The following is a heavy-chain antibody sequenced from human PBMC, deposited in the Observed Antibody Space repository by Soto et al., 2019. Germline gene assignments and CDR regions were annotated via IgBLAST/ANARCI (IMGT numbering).Heavy chain of an antibody. Sequence: EVQLVQSGAEVKKPGESLRISCKGSGYSFTSYWISWVRQMPGKGLEWMGRIDPSDSYTNYSPSFQGHVTISADKSISTAYLQWSSLKASDTAMYYCASIVSPPALVLWLDYYGMDVWGQGTTVTVSS. J-gene: IGHJ6*02. D-gene: IGHD3-10*01. CDR3: ASIVSPPALVLWLDYYGMDV. V-gene: IGHV5-10-1*03. CDR1: GYSFTSYW. CDR2: IDPSDSYT.